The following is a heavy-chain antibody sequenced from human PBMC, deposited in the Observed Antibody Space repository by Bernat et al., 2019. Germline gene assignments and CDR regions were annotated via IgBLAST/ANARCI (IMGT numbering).Heavy chain of an antibody. D-gene: IGHD6-19*01. Sequence: QVQLVESGGGVVQPGRSLRLSCTASGFTFSSYAIHWFRQAPGKGLEWVAVISCDGSNKYYADAVNVRFTISRDNSKNTLYIQMNSLRAEDTAVYYCARGSGRAVAGTSDAFAIWGQGTIVTVSS. J-gene: IGHJ3*02. CDR3: ARGSGRAVAGTSDAFAI. CDR2: ISCDGSNK. V-gene: IGHV3-30*01. CDR1: GFTFSSYA.